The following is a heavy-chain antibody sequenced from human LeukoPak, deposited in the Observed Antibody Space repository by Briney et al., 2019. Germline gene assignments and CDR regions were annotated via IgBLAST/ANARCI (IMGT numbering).Heavy chain of an antibody. J-gene: IGHJ4*02. V-gene: IGHV3-30*18. CDR2: ISYDGSNK. CDR3: AKDQRDDSSGYYYLFDY. CDR1: GFTFSSYG. D-gene: IGHD3-22*01. Sequence: GGSLRLSCAASGFTFSSYGVHWVRQAPGKGLEWVAVISYDGSNKYYADSVKGRFTISRDNSKNTLYLQMNSLRAEDTAVYYCAKDQRDDSSGYYYLFDYWGQGTLVTVSS.